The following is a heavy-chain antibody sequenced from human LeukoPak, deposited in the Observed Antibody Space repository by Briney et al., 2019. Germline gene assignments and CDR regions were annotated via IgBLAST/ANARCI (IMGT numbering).Heavy chain of an antibody. Sequence: PGGSLRLSCAASGFTFSSYWMSWVRQAPGKGLEWVANIKQDGSEKYYVDSVKGRFTISRDNAKNSLYLQMNSLRAEDTAVYYCARDTRMAQWPPGDYYYYMDVWGKGTTVTISS. D-gene: IGHD6-19*01. J-gene: IGHJ6*03. V-gene: IGHV3-7*01. CDR2: IKQDGSEK. CDR3: ARDTRMAQWPPGDYYYYMDV. CDR1: GFTFSSYW.